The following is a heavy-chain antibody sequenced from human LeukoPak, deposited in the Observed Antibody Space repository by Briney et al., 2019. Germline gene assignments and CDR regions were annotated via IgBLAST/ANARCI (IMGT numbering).Heavy chain of an antibody. CDR1: GNSTSSGYY. V-gene: IGHV4-38-2*02. CDR2: IDHSGST. Sequence: SATLSLTCTVSGNSTSSGYYWGWIRQPQGKGLEWIGSIDHSGSTYYNPSLKNRVTISVDTSKNQFSLKLSSVTAADTAVYYCAREKAAAVGYWGQGTLVTVSS. D-gene: IGHD6-13*01. CDR3: AREKAAAVGY. J-gene: IGHJ4*02.